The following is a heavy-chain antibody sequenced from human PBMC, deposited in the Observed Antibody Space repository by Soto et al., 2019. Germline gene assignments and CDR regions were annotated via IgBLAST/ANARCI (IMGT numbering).Heavy chain of an antibody. D-gene: IGHD3-3*01. CDR1: VGSFRGYY. CDR2: INHSGST. J-gene: IGHJ2*01. Sequence: QEQLDQWGAGLLKPSETLSLTCAVYVGSFRGYYWSWIRQPPGQGLEWIGEINHSGSTRCNPSLNRRVTLSVDASKSQLTLKLSSVTAADTAVYYCARCPRSITIFGVSIDYWYFDLWGRGTLVTVSS. CDR3: ARCPRSITIFGVSIDYWYFDL. V-gene: IGHV4-34*01.